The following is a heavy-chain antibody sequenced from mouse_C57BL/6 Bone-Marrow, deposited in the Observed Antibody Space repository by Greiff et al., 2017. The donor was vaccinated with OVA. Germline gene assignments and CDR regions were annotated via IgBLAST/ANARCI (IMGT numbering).Heavy chain of an antibody. CDR2: ISDGGSYT. Sequence: EVMLVESGGGLVKPGGSLKLSCAASGFTFSSYAMSWVRQTPEKRLEWVATISDGGSYTYYPDNVKGRFTISSDNAKNNLYLQMSHLKSEDTAMYYCARDRYGNFDYWGQGTTLTVSA. CDR3: ARDRYGNFDY. D-gene: IGHD2-1*01. V-gene: IGHV5-4*01. CDR1: GFTFSSYA. J-gene: IGHJ2*01.